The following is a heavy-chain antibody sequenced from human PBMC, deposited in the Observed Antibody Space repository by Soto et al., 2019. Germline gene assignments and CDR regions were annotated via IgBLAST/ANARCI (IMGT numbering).Heavy chain of an antibody. Sequence: SETLSLTCAVYGGSFSGYYWSWIRQPPGKGLEWIGEINHSGSTNYNPSLKSRVTISVDTSKNQFSLKLSSVTAADTAVYYCARDRVVVTAIRNYYYGMDVWGQGTTVT. D-gene: IGHD2-21*02. CDR2: INHSGST. CDR3: ARDRVVVTAIRNYYYGMDV. CDR1: GGSFSGYY. J-gene: IGHJ6*02. V-gene: IGHV4-34*01.